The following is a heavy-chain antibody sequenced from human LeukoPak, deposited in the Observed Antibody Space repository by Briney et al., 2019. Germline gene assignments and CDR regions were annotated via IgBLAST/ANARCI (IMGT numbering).Heavy chain of an antibody. J-gene: IGHJ4*02. D-gene: IGHD5-18*01. CDR2: IIPIFGTA. CDR1: GGTFSSYA. CDR3: ARGVIGYSYGSPLYYFDY. V-gene: IGHV1-69*13. Sequence: GASVKVSCKASGGTFSSYAISWVRQAPGQGLEWMGGIIPIFGTANYAQKFQGRVTITADESTSTAYMELSSLRSEDTAVYYCARGVIGYSYGSPLYYFDYWGQGTLVTVSS.